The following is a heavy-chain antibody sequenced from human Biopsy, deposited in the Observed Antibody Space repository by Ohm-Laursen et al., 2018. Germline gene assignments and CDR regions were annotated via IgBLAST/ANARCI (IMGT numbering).Heavy chain of an antibody. CDR1: GFTYTTFA. D-gene: IGHD3-3*01. CDR2: ISANGATS. J-gene: IGHJ5*02. Sequence: SLRLSCAASGFTYTTFAMSWVRQAPGKGPEWVSTISANGATSCYADSVKGRFTISRDNSKNTLYLQMNSVRADDTAIYYCAKGGSITIFGVVINNCFDPWGQGTRVTVSS. V-gene: IGHV3-23*01. CDR3: AKGGSITIFGVVINNCFDP.